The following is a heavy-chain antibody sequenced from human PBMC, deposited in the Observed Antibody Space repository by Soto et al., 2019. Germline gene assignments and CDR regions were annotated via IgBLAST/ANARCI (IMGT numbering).Heavy chain of an antibody. CDR1: GFSLSTSGGG. CDR3: AHKGPEDWPLDY. CDR2: IYWDDSK. V-gene: IGHV2-5*02. Sequence: QITLKESGPTLVRPTQTLTLTCAFSGFSLSTSGGGVGWIRQPPGKALEWLAVIYWDDSKHYSPSLRSRLTITKDTSKTQVVLTMTNMDPMDTGTYYCAHKGPEDWPLDYWGQGTLVTVSS. D-gene: IGHD3-9*01. J-gene: IGHJ4*02.